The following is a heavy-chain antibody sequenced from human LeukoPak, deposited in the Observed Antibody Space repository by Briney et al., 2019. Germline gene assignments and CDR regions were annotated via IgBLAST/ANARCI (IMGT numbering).Heavy chain of an antibody. CDR2: INPSGGST. D-gene: IGHD3-22*01. Sequence: GASVKVSCKASGYTFTSYYMHWVRQAPGQGLEWMGIINPSGGSTSYAQKLQGRVTMTTDTSTSTAYMELRSLRSDDTAVYYRARDYDSSGYPSYWGQGTLVTVSS. CDR3: ARDYDSSGYPSY. V-gene: IGHV1-46*01. CDR1: GYTFTSYY. J-gene: IGHJ4*02.